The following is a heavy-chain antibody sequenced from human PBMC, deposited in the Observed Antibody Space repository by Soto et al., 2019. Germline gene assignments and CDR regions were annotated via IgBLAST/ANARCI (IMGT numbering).Heavy chain of an antibody. Sequence: ASVKVSCKASGYTFASYAISWVRQAPGQGLERVGWISAYNGNTNYTQKLQGRVTMTRDTSASTAYMELSSLRSEDTAVYYCARERVVVPAATTHCLDPWGQGTLVTAAS. CDR2: ISAYNGNT. CDR1: GYTFASYA. D-gene: IGHD2-2*01. V-gene: IGHV1-18*01. CDR3: ARERVVVPAATTHCLDP. J-gene: IGHJ5*02.